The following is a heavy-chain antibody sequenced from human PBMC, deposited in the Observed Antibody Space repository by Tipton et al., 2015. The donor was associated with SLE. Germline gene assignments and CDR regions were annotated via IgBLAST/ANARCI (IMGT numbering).Heavy chain of an antibody. Sequence: TLSLTCSVSDGSISTTNYYWGWLRQPPGKGLEWIGSIFYTGSTYYNPSLNSRVSFSIDTSENHFSLRLNSVTAADTAVYYCARTPGGVQGQIGWYFDLWGRGTLVTVSS. D-gene: IGHD3-10*01. CDR1: DGSISTTNYY. CDR2: IFYTGST. J-gene: IGHJ2*01. CDR3: ARTPGGVQGQIGWYFDL. V-gene: IGHV4-39*07.